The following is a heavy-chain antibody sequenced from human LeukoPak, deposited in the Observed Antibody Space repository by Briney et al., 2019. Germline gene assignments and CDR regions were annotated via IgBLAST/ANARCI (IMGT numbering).Heavy chain of an antibody. J-gene: IGHJ6*03. Sequence: GESLKISCKGSGYSLTSYWIGWVRQMPGKGLEWMGIIYPGDSDTRYSPSFQGQVTISADKSISTAYLQWSSLKASDTAMYYCARRRYDFWSGYYMDVWGKGTTVTVSS. CDR1: GYSLTSYW. D-gene: IGHD3-3*01. CDR3: ARRRYDFWSGYYMDV. CDR2: IYPGDSDT. V-gene: IGHV5-51*01.